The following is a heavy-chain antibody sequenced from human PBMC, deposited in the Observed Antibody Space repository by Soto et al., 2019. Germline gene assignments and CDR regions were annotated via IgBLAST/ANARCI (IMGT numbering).Heavy chain of an antibody. CDR2: IYYSGST. Sequence: QVQLQESGPGLVKPSETLSLTCTVSGGSISSYYWSWIRQPPGKGLEWIGYIYYSGSTNYNPSLKSRVHISVDTAKNQFSLKLSSVTAADTAVYYCARRYGGTFDYWGQGTLVTVSS. CDR3: ARRYGGTFDY. J-gene: IGHJ4*02. V-gene: IGHV4-59*08. CDR1: GGSISSYY. D-gene: IGHD2-15*01.